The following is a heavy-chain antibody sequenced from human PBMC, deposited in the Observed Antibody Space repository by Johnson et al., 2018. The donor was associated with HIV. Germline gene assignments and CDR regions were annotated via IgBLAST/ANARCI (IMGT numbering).Heavy chain of an antibody. V-gene: IGHV3-23*04. Sequence: EVQLVESGGGLVQPGGSLRLSCAASGFTFSSYAMSWVRQAPGKGLEWVSAISGSGGSTYYADSVKGRFTISRDNSKNTLYLQMNIVRDEDTAVYYCVRGGAVAPSSGFDIWGQGTKVTVSS. D-gene: IGHD6-19*01. CDR1: GFTFSSYA. CDR2: ISGSGGST. J-gene: IGHJ3*02. CDR3: VRGGAVAPSSGFDI.